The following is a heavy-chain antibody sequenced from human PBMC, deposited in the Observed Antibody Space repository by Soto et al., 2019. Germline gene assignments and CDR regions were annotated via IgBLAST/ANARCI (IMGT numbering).Heavy chain of an antibody. J-gene: IGHJ3*02. V-gene: IGHV3-11*05. D-gene: IGHD3-9*01. CDR1: GFTFSDYY. CDR2: IGSSSSYT. Sequence: GGSLRLSCAASGFTFSDYYMSWIRQAPGKGLEWVSYIGSSSSYTNYADSVKGRFNISRDSAKNSLYLQMNSLRADDTAVYYCARDADILTGSDAFDIWGQGTMVTVSS. CDR3: ARDADILTGSDAFDI.